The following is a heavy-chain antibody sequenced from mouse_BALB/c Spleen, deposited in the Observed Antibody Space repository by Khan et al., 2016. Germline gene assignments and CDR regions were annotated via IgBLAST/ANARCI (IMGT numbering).Heavy chain of an antibody. CDR1: GYSITSDYA. CDR3: AREYGKGAWFAY. CDR2: ISYSGST. J-gene: IGHJ3*01. D-gene: IGHD2-10*02. V-gene: IGHV3-2*02. Sequence: EVQLQESGPGLVKPSQSLSLTCTVTGYSITSDYAWNWIRQFPGNKLEWMGYISYSGSTSYNPSLKSRISITRDTSKNQFFLQLNSVTTEDTATYYCAREYGKGAWFAYWGQGTLVTVSA.